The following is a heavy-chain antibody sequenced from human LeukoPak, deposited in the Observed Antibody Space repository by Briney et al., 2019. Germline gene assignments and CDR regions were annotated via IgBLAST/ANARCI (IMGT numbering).Heavy chain of an antibody. D-gene: IGHD6-19*01. CDR2: IYDSGST. J-gene: IGHJ4*02. CDR1: GGSISSYY. V-gene: IGHV4-59*01. Sequence: PSETLSLTCTVSGGSISSYYWSWIRLPPGKGLEWIGYIYDSGSTNYNPSLKSRVTISVDTSKNQFSLKLSSVTAADTAVYYCARGRSSGWYIINYFDYWGQGTLVTVSS. CDR3: ARGRSSGWYIINYFDY.